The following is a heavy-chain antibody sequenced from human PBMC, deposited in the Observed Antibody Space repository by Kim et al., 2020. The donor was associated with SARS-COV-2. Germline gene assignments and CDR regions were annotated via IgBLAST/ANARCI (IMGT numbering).Heavy chain of an antibody. CDR1: GFTFDDYA. CDR3: AKDYVLRYFDWFSAAFDI. D-gene: IGHD3-9*01. CDR2: ISWNSGSI. V-gene: IGHV3-9*01. J-gene: IGHJ3*02. Sequence: GGSLRLSCAASGFTFDDYAMHWVRQAPGKGLEWVSGISWNSGSIGYADSVKGRFTISRDNAKNSLYLQMNSLRAEDTALYYCAKDYVLRYFDWFSAAFDIWGQGTMVTVSS.